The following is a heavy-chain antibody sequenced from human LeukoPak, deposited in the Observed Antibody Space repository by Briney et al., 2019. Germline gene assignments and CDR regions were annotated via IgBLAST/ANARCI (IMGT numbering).Heavy chain of an antibody. CDR2: ISGDGSST. CDR3: AKDYYDSSGYSYYFDY. D-gene: IGHD3-22*01. J-gene: IGHJ4*02. Sequence: GGSLRLSCAPSGFTFDDYAMHWVRQAPGKGLEWVSLISGDGSSTYYADSVKGRFTISRDNSKNSLYLQMNSLRTEDTASYYCAKDYYDSSGYSYYFDYWGQGTLVTVSS. V-gene: IGHV3-43*02. CDR1: GFTFDDYA.